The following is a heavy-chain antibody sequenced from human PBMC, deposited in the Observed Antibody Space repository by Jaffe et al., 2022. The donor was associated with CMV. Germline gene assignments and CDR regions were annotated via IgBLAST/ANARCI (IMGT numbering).Heavy chain of an antibody. CDR2: IHSGGRT. CDR3: ARARYYDSSDYYYPFEY. D-gene: IGHD3-22*01. Sequence: EVLLVETGGGLIQPGGSLRLSCAASGFTVSSSYMNWVRQAPGKGLEWVSVIHSGGRTYYADSVKGRFTVSRDNSRNTLSLQMNSLRVEDTAVYYCARARYYDSSDYYYPFEYWGKGTQVTVSS. J-gene: IGHJ4*02. V-gene: IGHV3-53*02. CDR1: GFTVSSSY.